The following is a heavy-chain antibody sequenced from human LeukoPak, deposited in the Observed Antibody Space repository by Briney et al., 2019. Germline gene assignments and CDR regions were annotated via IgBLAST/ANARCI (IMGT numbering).Heavy chain of an antibody. CDR2: ISGSGGST. V-gene: IGHV3-23*01. CDR1: GFTFSSYA. D-gene: IGHD4-23*01. Sequence: GGSLRLPCAASGFTFSSYAMSWVRQAPGKGLEWVSAISGSGGSTYYADSVKGRFTISRDNSKNTLYLQMNSLRAEDTAVYYCAKAYYGGNFNDAFDIWGQGTMVTVSS. J-gene: IGHJ3*02. CDR3: AKAYYGGNFNDAFDI.